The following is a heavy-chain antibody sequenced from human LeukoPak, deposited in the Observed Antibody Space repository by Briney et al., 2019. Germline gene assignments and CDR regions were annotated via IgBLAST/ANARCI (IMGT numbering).Heavy chain of an antibody. CDR1: GFTVSSNY. CDR2: IYSGGRT. D-gene: IGHD4-17*01. Sequence: GGSLRLSCAASGFTVSSNYMTWVRQAPGKGLEWVSVIYSGGRTYYAVSVKGRFTISRDNSKNTLYLDMNSLRAEDTAVYYCASRSAGDYVNTFDIWGQGAMVTVSS. J-gene: IGHJ3*02. V-gene: IGHV3-53*01. CDR3: ASRSAGDYVNTFDI.